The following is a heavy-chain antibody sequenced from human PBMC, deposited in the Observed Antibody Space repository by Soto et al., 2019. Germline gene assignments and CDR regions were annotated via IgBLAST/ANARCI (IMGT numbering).Heavy chain of an antibody. CDR3: ARSSSSGRCFDY. D-gene: IGHD6-6*01. Sequence: SETLSLTCTVSGGSISSGGYYWSWIRQHPGKGLEWIGYIYYSGSTYYNPSLKSRVTISVDTSKNQFSLKLSSVTAADTAVYYCARSSSSGRCFDYWGQGILVTVSS. CDR2: IYYSGST. V-gene: IGHV4-31*03. J-gene: IGHJ4*02. CDR1: GGSISSGGYY.